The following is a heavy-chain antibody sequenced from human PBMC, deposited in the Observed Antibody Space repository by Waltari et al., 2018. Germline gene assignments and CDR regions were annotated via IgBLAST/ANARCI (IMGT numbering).Heavy chain of an antibody. V-gene: IGHV3-7*01. J-gene: IGHJ6*02. Sequence: LVQPGGSLRLPCAASGFTFSSYWMSWVRQAPGKGLEWVANIKQDGSEKYYVDSVKGRFTISRDNAKNSLYLQMNSLRAEDTAVYYCARETREYYGSGISYGMDVWGQGTTVTVSS. D-gene: IGHD3-10*01. CDR2: IKQDGSEK. CDR1: GFTFSSYW. CDR3: ARETREYYGSGISYGMDV.